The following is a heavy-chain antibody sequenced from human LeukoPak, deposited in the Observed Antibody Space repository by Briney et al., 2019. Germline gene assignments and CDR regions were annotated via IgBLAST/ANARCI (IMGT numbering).Heavy chain of an antibody. J-gene: IGHJ6*02. CDR3: ARGQQLDHYYGMDV. Sequence: GGALRLSCATSGFTDRSNYMNWVRQTPGKGLQWVSIIYSGGSTYYADSVKGRFTISRDYSKNTLYLQLNSLRAEDTAVYYCARGQQLDHYYGMDVWGQGTTVTVSS. D-gene: IGHD6-13*01. V-gene: IGHV3-53*01. CDR2: IYSGGST. CDR1: GFTDRSNY.